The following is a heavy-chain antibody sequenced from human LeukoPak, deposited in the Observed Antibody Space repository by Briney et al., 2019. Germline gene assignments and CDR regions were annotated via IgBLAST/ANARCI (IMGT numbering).Heavy chain of an antibody. CDR1: GFTFSSYA. CDR3: ARGVEWGLQSYFDY. D-gene: IGHD1-26*01. V-gene: IGHV3-64*01. J-gene: IGHJ4*02. CDR2: ISSNGGST. Sequence: PGGSLRLSCAASGFTFSSYAMHWVRQAPGKGLEYVSAISSNGGSTYYANSVKGRFTISRDNSKNTLYLQMGSLRAEDMAVYYCARGVEWGLQSYFDYWGQGTLVTVSS.